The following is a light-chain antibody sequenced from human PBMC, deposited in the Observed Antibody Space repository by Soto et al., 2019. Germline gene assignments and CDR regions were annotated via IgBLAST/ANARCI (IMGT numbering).Light chain of an antibody. CDR2: NNN. CDR3: AVWDASRHGYV. J-gene: IGLJ1*01. CDR1: SSNIGTNA. V-gene: IGLV1-44*01. Sequence: QSVLTQPPSASGTPGQRVTISCSGGSSNIGTNAVNWYQQLPGTAPNLLIYNNNQRPSGVPDRFSGSKSGTSASLAISGLQSEDEAGDYCAVWDASRHGYVFGTGTKLTVL.